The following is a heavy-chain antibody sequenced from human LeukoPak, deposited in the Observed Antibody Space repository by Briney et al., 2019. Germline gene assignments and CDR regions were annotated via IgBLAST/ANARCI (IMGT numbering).Heavy chain of an antibody. J-gene: IGHJ3*02. Sequence: SVTVSCKASGCTFTNYAISWVRQAPGQGLEWMGGIIPIFDTPNFAQKFQSRVTITADKSTSTAYMELSRLRSEDTAVYYCAGGDYDSSGVGAFDIWGQGTMVTVSS. V-gene: IGHV1-69*06. D-gene: IGHD3-22*01. CDR3: AGGDYDSSGVGAFDI. CDR1: GCTFTNYA. CDR2: IIPIFDTP.